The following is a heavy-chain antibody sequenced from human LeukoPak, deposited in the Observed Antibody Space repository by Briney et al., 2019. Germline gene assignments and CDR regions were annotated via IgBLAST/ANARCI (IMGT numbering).Heavy chain of an antibody. V-gene: IGHV5-51*01. Sequence: GESLKISCKVSGYSFTSYCIGWVRRMPEKGLEWMGIIYPGDSGPTYSQSFQGQVTISVDKSISTAYLQWSSLQASDTAMYYCGMSGDRVPLQDDVFDVWGQGTMVTVST. D-gene: IGHD1-26*01. CDR3: GMSGDRVPLQDDVFDV. J-gene: IGHJ3*01. CDR1: GYSFTSYC. CDR2: IYPGDSGP.